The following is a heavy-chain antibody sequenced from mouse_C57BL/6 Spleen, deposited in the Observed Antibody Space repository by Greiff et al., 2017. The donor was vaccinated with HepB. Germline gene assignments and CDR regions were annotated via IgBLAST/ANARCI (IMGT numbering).Heavy chain of an antibody. D-gene: IGHD2-1*01. V-gene: IGHV1-53*01. CDR3: ARPYGNYLYYYAMDY. Sequence: QVQLQQPGTELVKPGASVKLSCKASGYTFTSYWMHWVKQRPGQGLEWIGNINPSNGGTNYNEKFKSKATLTVDKSSSTAYMQLSSLTSEDSAVYDCARPYGNYLYYYAMDYWGQGTSVTVSS. J-gene: IGHJ4*01. CDR1: GYTFTSYW. CDR2: INPSNGGT.